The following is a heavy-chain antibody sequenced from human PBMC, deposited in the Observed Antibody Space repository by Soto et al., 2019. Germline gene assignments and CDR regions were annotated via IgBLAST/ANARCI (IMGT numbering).Heavy chain of an antibody. D-gene: IGHD6-13*01. Sequence: GSLRLSCAASGFTFDNYEMIWVRQAPGKGLEWVSYISSSGSTIYLADSVKGRFTISRDNAKNSLYLQMNSLRAGDTAVYYCARENSPAGMDVWGQGTTVTVSS. CDR2: ISSSGSTI. CDR3: ARENSPAGMDV. V-gene: IGHV3-48*03. J-gene: IGHJ6*02. CDR1: GFTFDNYE.